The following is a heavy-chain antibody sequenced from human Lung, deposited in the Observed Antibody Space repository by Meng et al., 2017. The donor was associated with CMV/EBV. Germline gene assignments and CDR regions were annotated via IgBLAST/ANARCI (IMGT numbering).Heavy chain of an antibody. D-gene: IGHD6-19*01. CDR1: GGSFSDYY. Sequence: SCGVYGGSFSDYYWSWIRQPPGKGLEWIGEINHSGSTNYNPSLKSRLTVSIDTSSDQFSLRLTSVTAADTAVYYCARVQWLAYYFDSWGQGPLVTVSS. CDR3: ARVQWLAYYFDS. J-gene: IGHJ4*02. V-gene: IGHV4-34*01. CDR2: INHSGST.